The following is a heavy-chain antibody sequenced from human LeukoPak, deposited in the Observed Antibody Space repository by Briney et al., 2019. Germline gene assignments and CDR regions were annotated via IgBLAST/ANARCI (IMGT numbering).Heavy chain of an antibody. V-gene: IGHV1-69*05. Sequence: SVKVSCKASGGTFSSYAISWERQAPGQGLEWMGGIIPIFGTANYAQKFQGRVTITTDESTSTAYMELSSLRSEDTAVYYCASSYCSSTSCYPPNLYFDYWGQGTLITVSS. J-gene: IGHJ4*02. CDR1: GGTFSSYA. D-gene: IGHD2-2*01. CDR2: IIPIFGTA. CDR3: ASSYCSSTSCYPPNLYFDY.